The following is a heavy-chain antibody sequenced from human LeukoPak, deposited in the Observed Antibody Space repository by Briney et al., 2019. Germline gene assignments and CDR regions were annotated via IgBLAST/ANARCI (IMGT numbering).Heavy chain of an antibody. D-gene: IGHD6-19*01. CDR2: TYYRSKWYN. J-gene: IGHJ4*02. V-gene: IGHV6-1*01. CDR1: GDSVSSDSAA. CDR3: AREDASGWLN. Sequence: SQTLSVTCAISGDSVSSDSAAWNWIRQSPSRGLEWLGRTYYRSKWYNDYTVSVKSRITINPDTSKNQFSLHLNSVTPDDTAVYYCAREDASGWLNWGQGALVTVSS.